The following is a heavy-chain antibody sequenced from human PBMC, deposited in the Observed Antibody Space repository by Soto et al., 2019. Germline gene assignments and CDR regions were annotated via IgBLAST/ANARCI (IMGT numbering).Heavy chain of an antibody. D-gene: IGHD3-22*01. CDR3: ARLGGYYQSLDT. CDR1: GGSIDTYY. J-gene: IGHJ5*02. CDR2: IYYSGST. Sequence: ETLSLTCPVSGGSIDTYYWSWIRQPPGKGLQWIGYIYYSGSTTYSPSLKSRVTISVDRSKNQFSLKLTSMTAADTAVYYCARLGGYYQSLDTWGQGALVTVSS. V-gene: IGHV4-59*08.